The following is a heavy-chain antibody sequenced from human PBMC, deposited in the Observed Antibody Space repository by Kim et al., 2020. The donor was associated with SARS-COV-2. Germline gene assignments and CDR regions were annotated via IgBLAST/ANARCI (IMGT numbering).Heavy chain of an antibody. Sequence: SETLSLTCTVSGGSISNNYWSWIRQPPRKGLQWIWYIYYSGTTHSNPSLTSRDSISVDTSKNQFSLNLSPVTATDAAVSYCSRGQLLFGLWAQGTLVTVS. D-gene: IGHD2-2*01. CDR2: IYYSGTT. V-gene: IGHV4-59*01. CDR3: SRGQLLFGL. J-gene: IGHJ1*01. CDR1: GGSISNNY.